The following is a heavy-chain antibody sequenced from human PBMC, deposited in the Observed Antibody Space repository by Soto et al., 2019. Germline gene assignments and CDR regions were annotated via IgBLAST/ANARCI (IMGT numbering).Heavy chain of an antibody. J-gene: IGHJ4*02. CDR2: IDWDDDK. Sequence: SGPTLVNLTQTLTLTCTFSVFSLSTSGMCVSWIRQPPGKALEWLARIDWDDDKYYSTSLKTRLTISKDTSKNQVVLTMTNMDPVDTATYYCARMGQYYDILTGYWSGYYFDYWGQGTLVTVS. CDR1: VFSLSTSGMC. V-gene: IGHV2-70*11. CDR3: ARMGQYYDILTGYWSGYYFDY. D-gene: IGHD3-9*01.